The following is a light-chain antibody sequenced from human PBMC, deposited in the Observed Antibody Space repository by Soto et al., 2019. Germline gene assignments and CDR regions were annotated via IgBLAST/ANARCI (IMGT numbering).Light chain of an antibody. V-gene: IGKV1-39*01. Sequence: DIQMTQSPSSLSASVGDRVTITCRASQSISNSLNWYQHRPGKAPELLIYAASTLQSGVPSRFSGSGSGTFITLTISSLQPEDFATYYCQQSDHSPMFTFGQGTDLGIK. CDR1: QSISNS. J-gene: IGKJ2*01. CDR3: QQSDHSPMFT. CDR2: AAS.